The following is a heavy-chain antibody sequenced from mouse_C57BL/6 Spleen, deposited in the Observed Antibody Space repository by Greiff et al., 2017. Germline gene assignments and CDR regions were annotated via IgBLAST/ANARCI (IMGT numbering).Heavy chain of an antibody. V-gene: IGHV14-4*01. D-gene: IGHD2-2*01. CDR3: TRGLRRRAWFAY. J-gene: IGHJ3*01. Sequence: VQLQQSGAELVRPGASVKLSCTASGFNIKDDYMHWVKQRPEQGLEWIGWIDPENGDTEYASKFQGKATITADTSSNTAYLQLSRLTSEDTAVYYCTRGLRRRAWFAYWGQGTLVTVSA. CDR1: GFNIKDDY. CDR2: IDPENGDT.